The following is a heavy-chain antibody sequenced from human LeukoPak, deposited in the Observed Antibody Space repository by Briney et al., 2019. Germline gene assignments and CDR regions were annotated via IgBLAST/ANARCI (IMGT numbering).Heavy chain of an antibody. CDR3: ARVSSGSYYYYYMDV. J-gene: IGHJ6*03. CDR1: GFAFNNYW. V-gene: IGHV3-30*03. Sequence: GGSLRLSCEASGFAFNNYWMSWVRQAPGKGLEWVAVISYDGSNKYYADSVKGRFTISRDNSKNTLYLQMNSLRAEDTAVYYCARVSSGSYYYYYMDVWGKGTTVTVSS. D-gene: IGHD1-26*01. CDR2: ISYDGSNK.